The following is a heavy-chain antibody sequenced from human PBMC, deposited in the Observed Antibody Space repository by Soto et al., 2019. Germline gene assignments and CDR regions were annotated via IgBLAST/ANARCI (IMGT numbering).Heavy chain of an antibody. CDR3: ASIAAAAQGGFDY. Sequence: QVQLVQSGAEVKKPGASVKVSCKASGYTFTSYYMHWVRQAPRQGLEWMGIINPSGGSTSYAQKFQGRVTMTRDTSTSTVYMELSSLRSEDTAVYYCASIAAAAQGGFDYWGQGTLVTVSS. V-gene: IGHV1-46*01. CDR2: INPSGGST. CDR1: GYTFTSYY. D-gene: IGHD6-13*01. J-gene: IGHJ4*02.